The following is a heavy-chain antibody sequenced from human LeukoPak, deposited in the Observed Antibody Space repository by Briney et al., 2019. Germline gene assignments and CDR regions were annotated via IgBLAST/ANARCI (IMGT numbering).Heavy chain of an antibody. CDR3: ARDRSSSWDTGFDY. Sequence: GRSLRLSCAASGFTFSSYAMHWVRQAPGKGLEWVAVISYDGSNKYYADSVKGRFTISRDNSKNTLYLQMNSLRAEDTAVYYCARDRSSSWDTGFDYWGQGTLVTVSS. CDR1: GFTFSSYA. CDR2: ISYDGSNK. V-gene: IGHV3-30*14. D-gene: IGHD6-13*01. J-gene: IGHJ4*02.